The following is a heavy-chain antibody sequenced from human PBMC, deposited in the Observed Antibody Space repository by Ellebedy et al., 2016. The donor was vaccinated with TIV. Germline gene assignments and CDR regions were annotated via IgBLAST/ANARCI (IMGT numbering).Heavy chain of an antibody. Sequence: SETLSLTCGVSGGSITSYYWGWIRQPPGKALDCIGYIYYTGAANFNPSLQSRVTMSVDTPKNQVYLNLTSVTAADTAVYYCARFVRTRNYFEYWGQGILVIVSS. J-gene: IGHJ4*02. CDR1: GGSITSYY. V-gene: IGHV4-59*01. D-gene: IGHD2-21*01. CDR2: IYYTGAA. CDR3: ARFVRTRNYFEY.